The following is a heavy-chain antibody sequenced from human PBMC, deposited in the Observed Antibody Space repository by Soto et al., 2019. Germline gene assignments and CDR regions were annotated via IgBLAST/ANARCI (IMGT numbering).Heavy chain of an antibody. CDR3: ARDAAGESQKGFDP. CDR2: IKHDGSKR. D-gene: IGHD6-13*01. Sequence: EVQLVESGGGLVQPGGSLRLSCAASGFTFSSYWMSWVRQAPGKGPEWEANIKHDGSKRYYVDSARGRFTISRDNAKNSLYLQMNSLRAEDTAVYYCARDAAGESQKGFDPWGQGTLVTVSS. J-gene: IGHJ5*02. CDR1: GFTFSSYW. V-gene: IGHV3-7*01.